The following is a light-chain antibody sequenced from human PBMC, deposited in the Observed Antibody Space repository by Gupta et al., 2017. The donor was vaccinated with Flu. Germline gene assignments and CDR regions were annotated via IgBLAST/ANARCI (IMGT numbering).Light chain of an antibody. J-gene: IGKJ4*01. CDR3: QQLNSYPLT. Sequence: DIQLTQSPSFLSASVGDRVTITCRASQDISTYLAWYQQNPGKAPKLLIYSASTLQSGVPSRFSGSGSGTEFTLTISSLQPEDFATYHCQQLNSYPLTFGGGTKVEVK. CDR2: SAS. CDR1: QDISTY. V-gene: IGKV1-9*01.